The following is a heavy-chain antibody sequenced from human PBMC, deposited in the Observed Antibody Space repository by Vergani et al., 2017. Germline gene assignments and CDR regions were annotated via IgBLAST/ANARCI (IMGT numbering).Heavy chain of an antibody. CDR3: AKFREVVGGAFDI. Sequence: QVQLVESGGGVVQPGGSLRLSCAASGFTFSSYGMHWVRQAPGKGLEWVAFIRYDGSNKYYADSVKGRFTISRDNSKNTLYLQMNSLRAEGTAVYYCAKFREVVGGAFDIWGQGTMVTVSS. CDR1: GFTFSSYG. V-gene: IGHV3-30*02. J-gene: IGHJ3*02. CDR2: IRYDGSNK. D-gene: IGHD3-10*01.